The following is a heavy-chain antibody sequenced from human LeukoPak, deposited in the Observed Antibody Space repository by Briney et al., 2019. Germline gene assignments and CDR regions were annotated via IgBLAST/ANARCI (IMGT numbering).Heavy chain of an antibody. CDR1: GYTFSNYG. D-gene: IGHD6-6*01. V-gene: IGHV3-21*01. CDR2: ISSSSSYI. J-gene: IGHJ4*02. Sequence: GGSLRLSCAASGYTFSNYGMNWVRQAPGKGLEWVSYISSSSSYIYYADSVKGRFTISRDNAKNSLYLQMNSLRAEDTAVYYCAKVLEQLVPDYWGQGTLVTVSS. CDR3: AKVLEQLVPDY.